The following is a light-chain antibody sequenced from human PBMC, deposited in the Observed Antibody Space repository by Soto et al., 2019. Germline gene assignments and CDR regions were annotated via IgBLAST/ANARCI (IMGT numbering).Light chain of an antibody. J-gene: IGKJ2*01. CDR3: HQYGSSLGT. CDR1: QSVTGTT. V-gene: IGKV3-20*01. CDR2: DAV. Sequence: EIVLTQSPGTLSLSPGEGATLSCRASQSVTGTTLAWYQQRPGQAPRLLIYDAVRRATGIPDRFSGSGSGTDFTLTISRLEPEDFAVYYCHQYGSSLGTFGQGTKVEI.